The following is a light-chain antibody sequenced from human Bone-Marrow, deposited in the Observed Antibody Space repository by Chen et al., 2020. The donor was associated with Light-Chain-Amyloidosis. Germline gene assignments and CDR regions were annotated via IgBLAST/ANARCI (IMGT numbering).Light chain of an antibody. Sequence: QSALTQPASVSGSPGQSITISCTGTGNDVGGYNLVSWYQQHPGKAPKLIIYEGTQRPSGSSDRFSGSKSGNTASLTISGLQAEDESDCYCCSYSGRTTFVLFGGGTKLTVL. CDR2: EGT. J-gene: IGLJ2*01. CDR3: CSYSGRTTFVL. V-gene: IGLV2-23*03. CDR1: GNDVGGYNL.